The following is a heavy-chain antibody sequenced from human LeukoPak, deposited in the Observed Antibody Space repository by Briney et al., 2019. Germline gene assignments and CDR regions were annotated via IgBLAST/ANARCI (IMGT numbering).Heavy chain of an antibody. CDR3: ARLGSSRIGFDY. Sequence: PSETLSLTCTVSGGSISSSSYYWGWIRQPPGTGLEWIGSIYYSGSTYYNPSLKSRVTISVDTSKNQFSLKLSSVTAADTAVYYCARLGSSRIGFDYWGQGTLVTVSS. CDR2: IYYSGST. V-gene: IGHV4-39*01. CDR1: GGSISSSSYY. J-gene: IGHJ4*02. D-gene: IGHD1-26*01.